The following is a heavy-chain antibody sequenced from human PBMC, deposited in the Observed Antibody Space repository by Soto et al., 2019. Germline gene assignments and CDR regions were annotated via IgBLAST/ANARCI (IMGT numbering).Heavy chain of an antibody. CDR2: IYYSGST. J-gene: IGHJ6*02. V-gene: IGHV4-31*03. Sequence: PSVTLSRTCSVSAGSKSSGGYYWSWIRQHPGKGLEWIGYIYYSGSTYYNPSLKSRVTISVDTSKNQFSLKLSSVPAADTAVYYCARDATGGYLDYYGMEVRDQETTV. D-gene: IGHD3-22*01. CDR3: ARDATGGYLDYYGMEV. CDR1: AGSKSSGGYY.